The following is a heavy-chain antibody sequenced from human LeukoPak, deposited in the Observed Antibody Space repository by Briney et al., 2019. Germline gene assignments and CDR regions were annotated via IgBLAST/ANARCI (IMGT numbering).Heavy chain of an antibody. V-gene: IGHV4-59*01. CDR2: IYYSGST. CDR1: GRSISSYY. Sequence: SETLSLTCTVSGRSISSYYWSWIRQPPGKGLEWIGYIYYSGSTNYNPSLKSRVTISVDTSKNQFSLKLSSVTAADTAVYYCAGASGWYSYYFDYWGQGTLVTVSS. J-gene: IGHJ4*02. CDR3: AGASGWYSYYFDY. D-gene: IGHD6-19*01.